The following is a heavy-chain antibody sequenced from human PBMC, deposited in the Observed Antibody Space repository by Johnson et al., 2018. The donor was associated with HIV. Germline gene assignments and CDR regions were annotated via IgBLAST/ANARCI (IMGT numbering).Heavy chain of an antibody. Sequence: QVQLVESGGGLVKPGGSLRLSCAASRFTFSDYYMSWIRQTPGKGLEWVSYISSSGGTIYYADSVKGRFSISRDNAKNSLYLQMNSLRAEDTAVYYSARDRGYWDAFDIWGQGTMVTVSS. CDR3: ARDRGYWDAFDI. J-gene: IGHJ3*02. V-gene: IGHV3-11*04. CDR2: ISSSGGTI. CDR1: RFTFSDYY. D-gene: IGHD3-22*01.